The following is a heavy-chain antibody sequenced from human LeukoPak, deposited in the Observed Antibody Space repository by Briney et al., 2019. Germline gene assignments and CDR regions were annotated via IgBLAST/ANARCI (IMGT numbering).Heavy chain of an antibody. Sequence: SETLSLTCAVYGGSFSGYYWSWNRQPPGKGLEWIGEINHSGSTNYNPSLKSRVTISVDTSKNQFSLKLSSVTAADTAVYYCASKVRYSSSWSAYYWGQGTLVTVSS. CDR1: GGSFSGYY. V-gene: IGHV4-34*01. CDR2: INHSGST. D-gene: IGHD6-13*01. J-gene: IGHJ4*02. CDR3: ASKVRYSSSWSAYY.